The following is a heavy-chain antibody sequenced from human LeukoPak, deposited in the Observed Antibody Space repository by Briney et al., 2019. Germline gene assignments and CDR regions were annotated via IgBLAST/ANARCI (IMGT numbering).Heavy chain of an antibody. Sequence: GGSLRLSCAASGFSFSTSWMHWVRQAPGKGLVWVSRINRDGRTTTYADSVKGRFTISRDNAKNSLFLQMNSLRAEDTAVYYCAREGDGYNSPIDYWGQGTLVTVSS. CDR2: INRDGRTT. J-gene: IGHJ4*02. D-gene: IGHD5-24*01. CDR1: GFSFSTSW. CDR3: AREGDGYNSPIDY. V-gene: IGHV3-74*01.